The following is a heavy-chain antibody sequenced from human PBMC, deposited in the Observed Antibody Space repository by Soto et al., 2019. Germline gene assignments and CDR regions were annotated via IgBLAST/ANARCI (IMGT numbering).Heavy chain of an antibody. CDR3: ARDGRRWLQFRQYYYGIDG. D-gene: IGHD5-12*01. V-gene: IGHV1-69*01. CDR2: IIHILGTA. Sequence: QVQLVQSAAAVKKPGCSVTVSCKASGGIFSSYAISWVRQAPGQGLEWMGGIIHILGTANYAQKFQGRVTITADESTRTDYMDRSSLRSEDTAVYYCARDGRRWLQFRQYYYGIDGWGQGTTVTVSS. J-gene: IGHJ6*02. CDR1: GGIFSSYA.